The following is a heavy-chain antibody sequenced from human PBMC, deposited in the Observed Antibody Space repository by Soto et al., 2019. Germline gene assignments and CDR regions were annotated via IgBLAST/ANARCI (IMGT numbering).Heavy chain of an antibody. V-gene: IGHV4-59*01. Sequence: SETLSLTCTVSGVSISPYYWTWIRQPPGGGLEWIGYVHYTGSATYNSSLKSRVTISVDTSTNQVSLQLTSVSAADTAVYYCAKSGSGWYSANDYWGQGILVTVSS. CDR2: VHYTGSA. D-gene: IGHD6-13*01. CDR3: AKSGSGWYSANDY. J-gene: IGHJ4*02. CDR1: GVSISPYY.